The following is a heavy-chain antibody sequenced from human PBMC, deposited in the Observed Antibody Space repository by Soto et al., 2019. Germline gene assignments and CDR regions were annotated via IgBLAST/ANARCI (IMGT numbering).Heavy chain of an antibody. Sequence: SGTLSLTCTVPVAAVPNSCLSWMRQSPGKRLELIGHMYHGGRTNYSPSLKSQVTMSPDSSKNQFSLHLSSVNAADTAVYFCARGPGYCTKGVSPIFDFWGQGVLVTVSS. CDR3: ARGPGYCTKGVSPIFDF. CDR2: MYHGGRT. V-gene: IGHV4-59*02. CDR1: VAAVPNSC. D-gene: IGHD2-8*01. J-gene: IGHJ4*02.